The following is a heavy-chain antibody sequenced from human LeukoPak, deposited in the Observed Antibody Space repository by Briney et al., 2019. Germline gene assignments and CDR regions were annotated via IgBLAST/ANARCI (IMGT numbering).Heavy chain of an antibody. J-gene: IGHJ4*02. CDR2: IRSSSSSI. D-gene: IGHD2-21*02. CDR3: ARAGSVTSPVDY. Sequence: AGSLRLSCAASRFTFSSYEMNWVRQAPGKGLEWVSAIRSSSSSIYYADSVKGRFTISRDNSKNSLYLQMNSLTAEDTAVYYCARAGSVTSPVDYWGRGTLVFVSS. CDR1: RFTFSSYE. V-gene: IGHV3-48*03.